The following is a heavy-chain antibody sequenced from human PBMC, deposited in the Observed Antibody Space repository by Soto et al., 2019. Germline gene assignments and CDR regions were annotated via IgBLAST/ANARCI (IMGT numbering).Heavy chain of an antibody. CDR3: GRGRSGQIVVFY. CDR1: GYTFTGHY. CDR2: IGPETGAT. D-gene: IGHD1-26*01. Sequence: QVQLVQSGAEVKRPGASVKVSCKASGYTFTGHYIHWVRQTPQQGPEWMGEIGPETGATRYAQKFQGRVTMTRDMSITTVYMELNNLSPDDTAVYYCGRGRSGQIVVFYWGQGTPVTVSS. J-gene: IGHJ4*02. V-gene: IGHV1-2*02.